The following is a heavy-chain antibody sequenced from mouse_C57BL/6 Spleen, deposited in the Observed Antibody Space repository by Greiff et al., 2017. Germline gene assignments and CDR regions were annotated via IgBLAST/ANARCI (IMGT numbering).Heavy chain of an antibody. CDR3: ARGGYDYDGWFAY. Sequence: VKLMESGAELVRPGTSVKVSCKASGYAFTNYLIEWVKQRPGQGLEWIGVINPGSGGTNYNEKFKGKATLTADKSSSTDYMQLSSLTSEDSAVXFGARGGYDYDGWFAYWGQGTLVTVSA. J-gene: IGHJ3*01. CDR2: INPGSGGT. V-gene: IGHV1-54*01. CDR1: GYAFTNYL. D-gene: IGHD2-4*01.